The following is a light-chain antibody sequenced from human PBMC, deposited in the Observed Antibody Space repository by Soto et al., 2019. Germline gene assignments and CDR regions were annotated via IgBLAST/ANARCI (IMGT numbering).Light chain of an antibody. Sequence: QSALTQPASVSGSPGQSITISCTGTSSDVGGYDLVSWYQQHPGKAPKLIIYEGSKRPSGISNRFSGSKSGNTASLIISGLQADDEADYYCCSYAGSYSSLFGGGTKLTVL. CDR1: SSDVGGYDL. V-gene: IGLV2-23*01. CDR2: EGS. CDR3: CSYAGSYSSL. J-gene: IGLJ3*02.